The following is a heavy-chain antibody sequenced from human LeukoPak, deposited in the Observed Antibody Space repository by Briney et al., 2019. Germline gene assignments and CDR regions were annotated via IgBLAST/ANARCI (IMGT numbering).Heavy chain of an antibody. CDR3: ARLTGAAKGGFDP. J-gene: IGHJ5*02. CDR2: IYTSGST. D-gene: IGHD6-13*01. V-gene: IGHV4-4*08. CDR1: GDSISSYY. Sequence: SETLSLTCTVSGDSISSYYWSWIRQPPGKGLEWIGRIYTSGSTNYNPSLKSRVTISVDTSKNQFSLKLSSVTAADTAVYYCARLTGAAKGGFDPWGQGTLVTVSS.